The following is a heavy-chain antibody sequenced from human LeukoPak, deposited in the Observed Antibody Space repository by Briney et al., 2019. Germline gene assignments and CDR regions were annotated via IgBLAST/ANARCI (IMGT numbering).Heavy chain of an antibody. CDR1: GYTFTSYG. CDR3: ARTSTHYSNDAFDI. J-gene: IGHJ3*02. CDR2: ISAYNGNT. V-gene: IGHV1-18*01. D-gene: IGHD6-13*01. Sequence: ASVTVSCKASGYTFTSYGISWVRQAPGQGLEWMGWISAYNGNTNYAQKLQGRVTMTTDTSTSTAYMELRSLRSDDTAVYYCARTSTHYSNDAFDIWGQGTMVTVSS.